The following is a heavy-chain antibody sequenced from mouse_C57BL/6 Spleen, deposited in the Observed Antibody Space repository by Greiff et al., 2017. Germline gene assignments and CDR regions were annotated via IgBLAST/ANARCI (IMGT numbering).Heavy chain of an antibody. CDR3: ARFITTVVAHFDY. D-gene: IGHD1-1*01. Sequence: VQLQQSVAELVRPGASVKLSCTASGFNIKNTYMHWVKQRPEQGLEWIGRLDPANGNTKYAPKFQGKATITADTSSNTAYLQLISLTSDDTAIYYCARFITTVVAHFDYGGQGTTLTVSS. CDR1: GFNIKNTY. J-gene: IGHJ2*01. V-gene: IGHV14-3*01. CDR2: LDPANGNT.